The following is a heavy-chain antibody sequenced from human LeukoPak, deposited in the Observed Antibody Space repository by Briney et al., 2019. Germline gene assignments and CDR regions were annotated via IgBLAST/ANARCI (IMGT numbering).Heavy chain of an antibody. CDR3: VRGIAASGQYYFDF. CDR1: GGSISSSSYY. CDR2: IYYSGST. D-gene: IGHD6-13*01. Sequence: PSETLSLTCTVSGGSISSSSYYWGWIRQPPGKGLEWIGTIYYSGSTYYNPSLKSRVTISVDTSKTQLSLKLSSVTAADTAVYYCVRGIAASGQYYFDFWGQGTLVTVSS. J-gene: IGHJ4*02. V-gene: IGHV4-39*01.